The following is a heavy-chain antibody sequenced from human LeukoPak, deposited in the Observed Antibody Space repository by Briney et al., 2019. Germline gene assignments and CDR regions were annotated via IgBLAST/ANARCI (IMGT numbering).Heavy chain of an antibody. CDR2: IYYSGST. CDR3: ASLRSGSG. Sequence: SETLSLTCTVSGGSISSYYWSWIRQPPGKGLEWIGYIYYSGSTNYNPSLKSRVTISVDTSKNQFSLKLSSVTAADTAVYYCASLRSGSGWGQGTLVTVSS. V-gene: IGHV4-59*12. J-gene: IGHJ4*02. D-gene: IGHD3-10*01. CDR1: GGSISSYY.